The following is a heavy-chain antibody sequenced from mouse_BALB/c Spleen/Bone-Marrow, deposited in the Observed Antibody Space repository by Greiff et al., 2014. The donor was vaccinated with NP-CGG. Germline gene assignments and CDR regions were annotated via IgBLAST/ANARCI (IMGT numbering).Heavy chain of an antibody. V-gene: IGHV1-14*01. D-gene: IGHD2-4*01. CDR1: GYTFTSYV. CDR2: INPYNDGT. Sequence: EVKLQESGPELVKPGASVKMSCKASGYTFTSYVMHWVKQKPGQGLEWIGYINPYNDGTTYSEKFKGKATLTSDKSSSTAYMELSSLTSEDSAVYYCARGNYYDYDYFDYWGQGTTLTVSS. J-gene: IGHJ2*01. CDR3: ARGNYYDYDYFDY.